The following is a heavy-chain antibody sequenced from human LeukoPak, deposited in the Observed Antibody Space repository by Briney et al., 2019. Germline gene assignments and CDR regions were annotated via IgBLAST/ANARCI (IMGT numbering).Heavy chain of an antibody. CDR3: ARLRNQAPKYFQH. Sequence: PSETLSLTCAVYGGSFSGYYWSWIRQPPGKGLEWIGEINHSGSTNYNPSLKSRVTISVGTSKNQFSLKLSSVTAADTAMYYCARLRNQAPKYFQHWGQGTLVTVSS. D-gene: IGHD1-14*01. V-gene: IGHV4-34*01. CDR1: GGSFSGYY. J-gene: IGHJ1*01. CDR2: INHSGST.